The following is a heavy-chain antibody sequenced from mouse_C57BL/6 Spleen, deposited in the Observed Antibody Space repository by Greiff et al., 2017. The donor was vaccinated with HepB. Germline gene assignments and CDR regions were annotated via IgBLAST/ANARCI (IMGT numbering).Heavy chain of an antibody. Sequence: QVQLKESGPGLVAPSQSLSITCTVSGFSLTSYGVHWVRQPPGKGLEWLVVIWSDGSTTYNSALKSRLSISKDNSKSHVFLKMNSLQTDDTAMYYCARHYYDSLAMDYWGQGTSVTVSS. CDR1: GFSLTSYG. CDR2: IWSDGST. V-gene: IGHV2-6-1*01. CDR3: ARHYYDSLAMDY. J-gene: IGHJ4*01. D-gene: IGHD2-4*01.